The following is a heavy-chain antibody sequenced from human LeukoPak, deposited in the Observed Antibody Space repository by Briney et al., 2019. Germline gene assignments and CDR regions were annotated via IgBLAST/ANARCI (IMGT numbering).Heavy chain of an antibody. D-gene: IGHD6-19*01. CDR1: GYTFVDYY. Sequence: ASVKVSCKASGYTFVDYYMHWVRQAPGQGLEWMGWINPNGGATDYAQNFRGRVTLTRDTSLSTAYMELSSLRSDDTAVYFCARSGYNSGWAFDYWGQGTLVTVSS. J-gene: IGHJ4*02. CDR3: ARSGYNSGWAFDY. V-gene: IGHV1-2*02. CDR2: INPNGGAT.